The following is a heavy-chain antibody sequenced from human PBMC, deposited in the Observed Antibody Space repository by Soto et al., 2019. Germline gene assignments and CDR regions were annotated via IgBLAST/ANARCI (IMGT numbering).Heavy chain of an antibody. CDR3: ARLRSGYVDY. V-gene: IGHV2-5*02. CDR2: IYWDDDK. D-gene: IGHD1-26*01. CDR1: GFSLRTGGAG. J-gene: IGHJ4*02. Sequence: SGPTLVNPTQTLTLTCTFSGFSLRTGGAGVGWLRQPPGKAPEWLALIYWDDDKRYSPSLRSRLTISKDTSKNQVVLTMTNMDPVDTATYYCARLRSGYVDYWGQGTLVTVSS.